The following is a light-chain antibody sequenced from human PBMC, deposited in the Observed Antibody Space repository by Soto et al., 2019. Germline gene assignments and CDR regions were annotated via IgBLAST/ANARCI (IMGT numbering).Light chain of an antibody. CDR2: WAS. J-gene: IGKJ2*01. Sequence: DIVMTQSPDSLAVSLGERATINCKSSQSVLYSSNNKNYLAWYQQKPGQPPKLLIYWASTRESGVPDRFSGSESGTDFTLTISRLQAEDVEIYYCQQYYNTPLTFGQGTNLEIK. CDR1: QSVLYSSNNKNY. V-gene: IGKV4-1*01. CDR3: QQYYNTPLT.